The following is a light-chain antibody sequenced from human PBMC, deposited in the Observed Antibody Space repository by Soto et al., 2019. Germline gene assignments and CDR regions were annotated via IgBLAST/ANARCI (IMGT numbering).Light chain of an antibody. CDR2: DVS. V-gene: IGLV2-14*03. Sequence: QSALTQPASVSGSPGQSIAISCTGTSSDIGGYNFVSWYQQHPGKAPKLMIYDVSYRPSGVSNRFSGSKSANTASLTISGLQAEDEADYYCSSYTSSSTEVFGTGTKVPVL. J-gene: IGLJ1*01. CDR1: SSDIGGYNF. CDR3: SSYTSSSTEV.